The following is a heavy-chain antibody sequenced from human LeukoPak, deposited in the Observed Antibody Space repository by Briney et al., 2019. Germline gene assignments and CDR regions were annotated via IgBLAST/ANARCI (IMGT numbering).Heavy chain of an antibody. CDR1: GFTFCIYS. Sequence: GGSLRLSCAASGFTFCIYSMQWVPQAPGKGRVCVVFIHHDETNIYYGDSVKGRFTISRDNSRNTPYLQMSSLRIEDTAIYYCAKVCSTNCYRSDYWGRGTLVTVSS. CDR2: IHHDETNI. V-gene: IGHV3-30*02. J-gene: IGHJ4*02. D-gene: IGHD2/OR15-2a*01. CDR3: AKVCSTNCYRSDY.